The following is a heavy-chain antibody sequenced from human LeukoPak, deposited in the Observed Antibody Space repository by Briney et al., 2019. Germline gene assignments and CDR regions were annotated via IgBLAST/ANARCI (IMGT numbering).Heavy chain of an antibody. CDR2: ISYDGHYK. V-gene: IGHV3-30*04. CDR1: GFTFSSYA. J-gene: IGHJ4*02. Sequence: PGRSLRLSCAASGFTFSSYAMHWVRQAPGRGREWVAGISYDGHYKGYADSVRGRFTISRDESNNHLYLEMSGLRPEDAALDYCVRDLLVGSPDYFDLWGQGALVTVSS. CDR3: VRDLLVGSPDYFDL. D-gene: IGHD1-26*01.